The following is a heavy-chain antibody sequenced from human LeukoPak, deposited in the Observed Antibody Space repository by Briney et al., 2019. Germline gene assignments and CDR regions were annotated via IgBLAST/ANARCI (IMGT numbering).Heavy chain of an antibody. CDR1: GFTVSSND. D-gene: IGHD1-26*01. V-gene: IGHV3-66*04. Sequence: GGSLRLSCAASGFTVSSNDMSWVRQAPGKGLECISVIYSGGSTDYADSVKGRLTISRDNSKNTLYLQMNSLRAEDTAVYYCARHRYSGSYFFDYWGQGTLVTVSS. J-gene: IGHJ4*02. CDR2: IYSGGST. CDR3: ARHRYSGSYFFDY.